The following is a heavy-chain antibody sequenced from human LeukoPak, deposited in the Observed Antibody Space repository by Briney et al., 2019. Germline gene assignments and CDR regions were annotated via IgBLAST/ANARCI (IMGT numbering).Heavy chain of an antibody. D-gene: IGHD2-2*01. V-gene: IGHV4-59*01. CDR2: IYYSGST. J-gene: IGHJ4*02. Sequence: PSETLSLTCTVSGGSISSYYWSWLRQPPGKGLEWIGYIYYSGSTNYNPSLKSRVTISVDTSKNQFSLKLSSVTAADTAVYYCARGGSTSWEIDYWGQGTLVTVSS. CDR1: GGSISSYY. CDR3: ARGGSTSWEIDY.